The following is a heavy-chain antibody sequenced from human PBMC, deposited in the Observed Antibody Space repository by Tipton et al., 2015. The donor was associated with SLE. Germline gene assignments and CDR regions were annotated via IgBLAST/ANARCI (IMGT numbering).Heavy chain of an antibody. CDR3: AKDRPRLGGFDY. CDR2: ISYDGSNK. Sequence: RSLRLSCAASGFTFSSYGMHWVRQAPGKGLEWVAVISYDGSNKYYADSVKGRFTISRDNSKNTLYLQMNSLRAEDTAVYYCAKDRPRLGGFDYWGQGTLVTVSS. CDR1: GFTFSSYG. J-gene: IGHJ4*02. V-gene: IGHV3-30*18. D-gene: IGHD2-15*01.